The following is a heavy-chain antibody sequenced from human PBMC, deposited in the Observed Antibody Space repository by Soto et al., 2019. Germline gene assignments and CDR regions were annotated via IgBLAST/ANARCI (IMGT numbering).Heavy chain of an antibody. CDR1: GGTFSSYA. V-gene: IGHV1-69*13. D-gene: IGHD6-13*01. J-gene: IGHJ6*02. Sequence: SVKVSCKASGGTFSSYAISWVRQAPGQGLEWMGGIIPIFGTANYAQKLQGRVTITADESTSTAYMELSSLRSEDTAVYYCARSGGGQKQQPPKYYYGMDVWGQGTTVTVSS. CDR3: ARSGGGQKQQPPKYYYGMDV. CDR2: IIPIFGTA.